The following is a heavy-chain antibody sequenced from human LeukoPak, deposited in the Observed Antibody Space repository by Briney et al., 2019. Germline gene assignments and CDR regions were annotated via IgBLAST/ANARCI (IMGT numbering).Heavy chain of an antibody. CDR2: ISAYNGNT. CDR3: ARFERWTGTVYLDY. V-gene: IGHV1-18*01. D-gene: IGHD3/OR15-3a*01. Sequence: ASVKVSCKASGYTFTSYGITWVRQAPGQGLEWMGWISAYNGNTNYAQKLQGRVAMTTDTSTSTAYMELRSLRSDDTAVYYCARFERWTGTVYLDYWGQGTLVTVSS. J-gene: IGHJ4*02. CDR1: GYTFTSYG.